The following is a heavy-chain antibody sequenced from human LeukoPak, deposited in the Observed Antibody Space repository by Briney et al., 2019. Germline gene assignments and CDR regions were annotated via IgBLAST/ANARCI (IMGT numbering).Heavy chain of an antibody. Sequence: GGSLRLSCAASGFTFSSYAMHWVRQAPGKGLEWVAVISYDGSNKYYADSVKGRFTISRDNSTNTLYLQMNSLRAEDTAVYYCARDGDIVVVPAAHYYYYYYMDVWGKGTTVTVSS. CDR3: ARDGDIVVVPAAHYYYYYYMDV. D-gene: IGHD2-2*01. V-gene: IGHV3-30*01. J-gene: IGHJ6*03. CDR2: ISYDGSNK. CDR1: GFTFSSYA.